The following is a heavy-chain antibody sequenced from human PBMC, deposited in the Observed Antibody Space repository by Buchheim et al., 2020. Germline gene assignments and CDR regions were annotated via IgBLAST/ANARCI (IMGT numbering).Heavy chain of an antibody. CDR1: GFSLNTSGMR. CDR3: ARGTTVVSPGLDY. D-gene: IGHD4-23*01. J-gene: IGHJ4*02. Sequence: QVTLKEAGPALVRPPQTLTLTCTLSGFSLNTSGMRVSWIRQPPGKALEWLARIDWDDDKFYSTSLKTRLTISKDTSKNQVVITMTNMDPVDTAKYYCARGTTVVSPGLDYWGQGTL. CDR2: IDWDDDK. V-gene: IGHV2-70*04.